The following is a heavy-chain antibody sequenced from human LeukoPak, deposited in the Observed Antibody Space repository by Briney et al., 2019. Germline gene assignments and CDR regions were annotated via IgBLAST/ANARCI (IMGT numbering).Heavy chain of an antibody. CDR1: GGTFSSYA. D-gene: IGHD1-14*01. V-gene: IGHV1-69*13. CDR2: IIPIFGTA. Sequence: SVKVSCKASGGTFSSYAISWVRQAPGQGLEWMGGIIPIFGTANYAQKFQGRVTITADESTSTAYMELSSLRSEDTAVYYCASGRIGSHNWFDPWGQGTLVTVSS. J-gene: IGHJ5*02. CDR3: ASGRIGSHNWFDP.